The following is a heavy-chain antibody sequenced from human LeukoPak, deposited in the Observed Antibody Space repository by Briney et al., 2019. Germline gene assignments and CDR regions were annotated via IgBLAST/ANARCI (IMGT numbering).Heavy chain of an antibody. D-gene: IGHD6-19*01. CDR3: ARSRAVAFDY. J-gene: IGHJ4*02. Sequence: GGSLRLSCAASGFTSSSYWMSWVRQAPGNGLEWVSSISSSSSDIYYADSVKGRFTISSDNAKSSLYLQMNSLRAEETAVYYCARSRAVAFDYWGQGTLVTVSS. CDR2: ISSSSSDI. CDR1: GFTSSSYW. V-gene: IGHV3-21*01.